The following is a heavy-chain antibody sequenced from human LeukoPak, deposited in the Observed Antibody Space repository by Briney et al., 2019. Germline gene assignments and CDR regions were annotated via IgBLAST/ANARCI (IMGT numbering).Heavy chain of an antibody. CDR3: ARGDRYCISTNCSPDY. CDR2: INPHSGGR. D-gene: IGHD2-2*01. J-gene: IGHJ4*02. V-gene: IGHV1-2*02. Sequence: GASVKVSCKASGYTFTAYFMHWVRQAPGQGLEWMGWINPHSGGRNYAQKFQGRVTMTRDTSISTAYMELSRLRSDDTAVYYCARGDRYCISTNCSPDYWGQGTLVTVSS. CDR1: GYTFTAYF.